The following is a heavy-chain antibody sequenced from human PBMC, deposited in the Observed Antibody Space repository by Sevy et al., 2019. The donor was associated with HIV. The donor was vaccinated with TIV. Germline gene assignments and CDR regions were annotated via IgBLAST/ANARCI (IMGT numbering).Heavy chain of an antibody. J-gene: IGHJ4*02. Sequence: GGSLRLSCAGSGFTFSTHAMHWVRQAPGKGLEWVSYISSSSSTIYYADSVKGRFTISRDNAKDSLYLQMNSLRDEDTAVYYCARDRGDYVAGIGIFDYWGQGTLVTVSS. V-gene: IGHV3-48*02. D-gene: IGHD4-17*01. CDR1: GFTFSTHA. CDR2: ISSSSSTI. CDR3: ARDRGDYVAGIGIFDY.